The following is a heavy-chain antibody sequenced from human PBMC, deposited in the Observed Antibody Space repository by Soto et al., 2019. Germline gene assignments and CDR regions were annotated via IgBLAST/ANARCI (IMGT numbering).Heavy chain of an antibody. CDR1: GYMFTTYG. CDR3: ERCNGGKYVDY. CDR2: ISAYNGTE. J-gene: IGHJ4*02. Sequence: GASVKVSCKASGYMFTTYGINWVRQAPGQGLEWMGWISAYNGTENYAQKIQGRVTITADESTSTAYMEMSSLRAEDTAVYYCERCNGGKYVDYWGQGTLVTVSS. D-gene: IGHD2-15*01. V-gene: IGHV1-18*04.